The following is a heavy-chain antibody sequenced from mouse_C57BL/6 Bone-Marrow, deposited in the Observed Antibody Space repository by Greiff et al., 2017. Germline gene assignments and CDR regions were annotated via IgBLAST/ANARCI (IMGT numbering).Heavy chain of an antibody. CDR2: IWRGGST. V-gene: IGHV2-5*01. Sequence: VQGVESGPGLVQPSQSLSITCTVSGFSLTSYGVHWVRQSPGKGLEWLGVIWRGGSTDYYAEFMSRLGITKDNSKSQVFFKMNSLQADDTAIYYCAKNHYYGRDYWGQGTTLTVSS. J-gene: IGHJ2*01. CDR3: AKNHYYGRDY. D-gene: IGHD1-2*01. CDR1: GFSLTSYG.